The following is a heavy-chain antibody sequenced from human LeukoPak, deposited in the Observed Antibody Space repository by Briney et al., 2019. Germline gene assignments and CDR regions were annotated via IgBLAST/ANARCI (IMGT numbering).Heavy chain of an antibody. V-gene: IGHV2-5*02. D-gene: IGHD3/OR15-3a*01. Sequence: SGPTLVKPTQTLTVTCTFSGFSLSSSGVGVGWIRQTPGKALEWLALIYWDGDERYSPSLKSRLSITKDTSKNQVVLTLTNMDPVDTATYYCVHRRVGNPYDVSHFDFWGQGTLVTVSS. CDR3: VHRRVGNPYDVSHFDF. CDR2: IYWDGDE. J-gene: IGHJ4*02. CDR1: GFSLSSSGVG.